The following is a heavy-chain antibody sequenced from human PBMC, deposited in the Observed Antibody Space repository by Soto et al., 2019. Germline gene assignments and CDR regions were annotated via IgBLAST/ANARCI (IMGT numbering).Heavy chain of an antibody. V-gene: IGHV3-23*01. J-gene: IGHJ6*02. Sequence: EVQLLESGGGLVQPGGSLRLSCAASGFTFSSYAMKWVRQAPGKGLEWVSLIGESGTTTYYADSVKGRFTISRDNSGNTLFLEMYSLRAEDTAVYYCAIYIPGVRYYGMDVWGQGTTVTVSS. CDR2: IGESGTTT. CDR3: AIYIPGVRYYGMDV. CDR1: GFTFSSYA. D-gene: IGHD2-2*01.